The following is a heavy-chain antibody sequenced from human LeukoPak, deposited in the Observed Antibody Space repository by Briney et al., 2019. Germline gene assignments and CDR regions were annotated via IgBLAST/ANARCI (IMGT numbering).Heavy chain of an antibody. Sequence: GGSLRLSCAASGFTFSSYSMNWVRQAPGKGLEWVSSISSSSSYIYYADSVKGRFTIFRDNAKNSLYLQMNSLRAEDTAVYYCARGVGFELPDYWGQGTLVTVSS. CDR3: ARGVGFELPDY. V-gene: IGHV3-21*01. CDR2: ISSSSSYI. D-gene: IGHD1-26*01. CDR1: GFTFSSYS. J-gene: IGHJ4*02.